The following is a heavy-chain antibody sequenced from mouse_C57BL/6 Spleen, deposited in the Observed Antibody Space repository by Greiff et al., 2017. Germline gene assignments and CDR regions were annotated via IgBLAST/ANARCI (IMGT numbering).Heavy chain of an antibody. CDR1: GYTFTSYW. D-gene: IGHD2-3*01. CDR2: IHPNSGST. J-gene: IGHJ1*01. V-gene: IGHV1-64*01. Sequence: VQLQQPGAELVKPGASVKLSFKASGYTFTSYWMHWVKQRPGQGLEWIGMIHPNSGSTNYNEKFKSKATLTVDKSSSTAYMQLSSLTSEDSAVYYCTRSSDGFYWYFDVWGPGTSVTVSS. CDR3: TRSSDGFYWYFDV.